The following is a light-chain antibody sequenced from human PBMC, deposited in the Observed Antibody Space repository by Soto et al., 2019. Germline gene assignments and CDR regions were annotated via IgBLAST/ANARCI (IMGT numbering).Light chain of an antibody. J-gene: IGLJ1*01. Sequence: QSVLTQPASVSGSPGQSITISCTGTSSDVGGYNYVSWYQQHPGKAPKLIIYGVTNRPSGVSNRFSASKSGNTASLAIFGLQAEDEADYYCSSYTTSSTYVFGTGTKVTVL. CDR2: GVT. CDR1: SSDVGGYNY. CDR3: SSYTTSSTYV. V-gene: IGLV2-14*03.